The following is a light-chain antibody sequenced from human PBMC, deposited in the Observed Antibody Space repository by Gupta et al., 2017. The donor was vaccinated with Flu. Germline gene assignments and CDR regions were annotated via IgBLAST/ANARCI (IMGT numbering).Light chain of an antibody. Sequence: QSVLTQPPSASGTPGQRVTFSCSGSTSNIGSDYVYWYQQLPGTAPKLLIYRNNQRPSGIPDRFSGSNSGTSASLAISGLRSEDEADYYCAAWDDSLSVWVFGGGTKLTVL. CDR2: RNN. J-gene: IGLJ3*02. CDR1: TSNIGSDY. CDR3: AAWDDSLSVWV. V-gene: IGLV1-47*01.